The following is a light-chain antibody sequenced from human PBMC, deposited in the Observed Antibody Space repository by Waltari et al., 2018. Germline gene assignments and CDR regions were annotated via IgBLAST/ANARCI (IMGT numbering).Light chain of an antibody. CDR2: DAS. J-gene: IGKJ4*01. CDR3: QQYGGLPT. V-gene: IGKV1-33*01. Sequence: DIQMTQSPSSLSASVGERLTITCQASHDISNYLNCYHQKPGKARQLLIYDASNLERGIPSRCIGGGAGTDVTFNISSLQPEDIATYYCQQYGGLPTFGGGTKVEIK. CDR1: HDISNY.